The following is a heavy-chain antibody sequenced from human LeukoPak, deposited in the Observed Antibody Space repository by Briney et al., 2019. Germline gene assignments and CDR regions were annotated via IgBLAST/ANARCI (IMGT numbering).Heavy chain of an antibody. V-gene: IGHV3-23*01. CDR3: ARDNIAARHFDY. D-gene: IGHD6-6*01. Sequence: PGGSLRLSCAASGFTFSSYAMSWVRQAPGKGLEWVSAISGSGGSTYYADSVKGRFTISRDNSKNTLYLQMNSLRAEDTAVYYCARDNIAARHFDYWGQGTLVTVSS. CDR2: ISGSGGST. CDR1: GFTFSSYA. J-gene: IGHJ4*02.